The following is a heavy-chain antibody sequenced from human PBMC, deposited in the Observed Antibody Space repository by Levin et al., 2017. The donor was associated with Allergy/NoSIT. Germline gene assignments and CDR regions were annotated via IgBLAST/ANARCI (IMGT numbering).Heavy chain of an antibody. Sequence: GGSLRLSCAASGFTFSSYAMHWVRQAPGKGLEWVAVISYDGSNKYYADSVKGRFTISRDNSKNTLYLQMNSLRAEDTAVYYCARPTPGYCSGGSCYSLDFQHWGQGTLVTVSS. CDR2: ISYDGSNK. V-gene: IGHV3-30-3*01. D-gene: IGHD2-15*01. CDR1: GFTFSSYA. CDR3: ARPTPGYCSGGSCYSLDFQH. J-gene: IGHJ1*01.